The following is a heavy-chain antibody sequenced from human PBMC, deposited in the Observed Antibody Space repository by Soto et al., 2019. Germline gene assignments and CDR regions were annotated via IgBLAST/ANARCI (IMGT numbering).Heavy chain of an antibody. CDR3: ATDPLKYSRSSGGMDV. CDR1: GYTLTELS. CDR2: FDPEDGET. J-gene: IGHJ6*02. D-gene: IGHD6-6*01. Sequence: GASVKVSCKVSGYTLTELSMHWVRQAPGKGLEWMGGFDPEDGETIYAQKFQGRVTMTEDTSTDTAYMELSSLRSEDTAVYYCATDPLKYSRSSGGMDVWGQGTTVTVSS. V-gene: IGHV1-24*01.